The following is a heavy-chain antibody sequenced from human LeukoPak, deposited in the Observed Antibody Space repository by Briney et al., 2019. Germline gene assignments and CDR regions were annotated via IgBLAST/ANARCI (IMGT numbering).Heavy chain of an antibody. CDR3: AKARDYIWGSYRPDAFDF. D-gene: IGHD3-16*02. V-gene: IGHV3-30*18. Sequence: QTGGSLRLSRAASGFTFSNYGMHWVRQAPGKGLDWVAAISFDGNNKYYADSVKGRFTISRDNSNNTVYLRMNSLKPEDTAVYYCAKARDYIWGSYRPDAFDFWGQGTKVTASS. J-gene: IGHJ3*01. CDR2: ISFDGNNK. CDR1: GFTFSNYG.